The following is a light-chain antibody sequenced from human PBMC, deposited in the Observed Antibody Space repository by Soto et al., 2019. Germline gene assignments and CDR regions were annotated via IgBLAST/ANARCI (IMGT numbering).Light chain of an antibody. CDR2: GTG. V-gene: IGKV3-20*01. CDR3: QHYGSSVT. Sequence: EFVLTQSPGTLSLSPGERATLSCRASASVSSHYIGWYQQRRGQAPRLLIYGTGNRAPGIPNRFSGDGAGTDFPLTSTRLAPEEFAVYYYQHYGSSVTFGGGTKVEIK. CDR1: ASVSSHY. J-gene: IGKJ4*01.